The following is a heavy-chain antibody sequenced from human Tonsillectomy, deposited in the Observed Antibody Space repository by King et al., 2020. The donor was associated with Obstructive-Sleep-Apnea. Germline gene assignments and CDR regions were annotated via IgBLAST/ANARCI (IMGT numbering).Heavy chain of an antibody. V-gene: IGHV3-11*06. CDR3: ASLMLTGDAFDI. J-gene: IGHJ3*02. CDR2: ISSSSSYT. CDR1: GFTFSDYY. Sequence: VQLVESGGGLVKPGGSLRLSCAASGFTFSDYYMSWIRQAPGKGLEWVSYISSSSSYTNYADSVKGRFTISRDNAKNSLYLQMNSLRAEDTAVYYCASLMLTGDAFDIWGQGTMVTDSS. D-gene: IGHD3-16*01.